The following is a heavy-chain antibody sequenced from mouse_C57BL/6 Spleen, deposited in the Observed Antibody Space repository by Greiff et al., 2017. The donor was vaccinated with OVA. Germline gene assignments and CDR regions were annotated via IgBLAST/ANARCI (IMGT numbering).Heavy chain of an antibody. Sequence: EVHLVESGGGLVKPGGSLKLSCAASGFTFSSYAMSWVRQTPEKRLEWVATISDGGSYTYYPDNVKGRFTISRDNAKNNLYLQMSHLKSEDTAMYYCANSNWYFDVWGTGTTVTVSS. CDR1: GFTFSSYA. CDR2: ISDGGSYT. CDR3: ANSNWYFDV. J-gene: IGHJ1*03. V-gene: IGHV5-4*01. D-gene: IGHD2-5*01.